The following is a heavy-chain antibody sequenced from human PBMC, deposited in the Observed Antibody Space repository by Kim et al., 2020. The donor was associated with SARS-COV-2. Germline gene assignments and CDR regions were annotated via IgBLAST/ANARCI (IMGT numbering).Heavy chain of an antibody. CDR3: ARSIRTMVRGVIITAFDP. J-gene: IGHJ5*02. Sequence: GGSLRLSCAASGFTVSSNYMSWVRQAPGKGLEWVSVIHSGGSTYYADSVKGRFTISRDNPKNTLYLQMNSLRADDTAVYYCARSIRTMVRGVIITAFDP. CDR2: IHSGGST. D-gene: IGHD3-10*01. V-gene: IGHV3-66*01. CDR1: GFTVSSNY.